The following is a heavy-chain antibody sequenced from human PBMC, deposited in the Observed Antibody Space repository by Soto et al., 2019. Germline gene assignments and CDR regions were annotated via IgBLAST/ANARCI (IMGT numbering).Heavy chain of an antibody. CDR3: APLSVSLSGPYGIHV. CDR2: MLYSGLT. V-gene: IGHV4-39*01. D-gene: IGHD2-15*01. CDR1: GYSVSSSDYY. J-gene: IGHJ6*02. Sequence: KASETLSLTCSVSGYSVSSSDYYWAWIRKPQGKGMEWIGSMLYSGLTYYNPSLKSRVTLSVDTSKNQFSVRLNSVTASDTAVYYCAPLSVSLSGPYGIHVWGQGTTVTVS.